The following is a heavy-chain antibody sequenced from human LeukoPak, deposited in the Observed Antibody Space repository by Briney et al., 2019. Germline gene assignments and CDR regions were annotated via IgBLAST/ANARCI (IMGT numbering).Heavy chain of an antibody. CDR2: IRYDGSNK. Sequence: GGSLRLSCAASGFTFSSYGMHWVRQAPGKGLEWVAFIRYDGSNKYYADSVKGRFTISRDNSKNTLYLQMNSLRAEDTAVYYCAMSYDILTGSPYYYYMDVWGKGTTVTISS. V-gene: IGHV3-30*02. D-gene: IGHD3-9*01. J-gene: IGHJ6*03. CDR1: GFTFSSYG. CDR3: AMSYDILTGSPYYYYMDV.